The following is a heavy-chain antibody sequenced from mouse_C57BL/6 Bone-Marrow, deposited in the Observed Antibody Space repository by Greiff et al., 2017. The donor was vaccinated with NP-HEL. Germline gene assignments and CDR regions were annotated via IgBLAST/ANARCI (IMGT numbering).Heavy chain of an antibody. Sequence: QVQLQQPGAELVRPGSSVKLSCKASGYTFTSYWMHWVKQRPIQGLEWIGNIDPSDSETHYNQKFKDKATLTVDKSSSTAYMQLSSLTSEDSAVYYCAREGIYYDYDSFAYWGQGTLVTVSA. CDR1: GYTFTSYW. J-gene: IGHJ3*01. CDR3: AREGIYYDYDSFAY. CDR2: IDPSDSET. V-gene: IGHV1-52*01. D-gene: IGHD2-4*01.